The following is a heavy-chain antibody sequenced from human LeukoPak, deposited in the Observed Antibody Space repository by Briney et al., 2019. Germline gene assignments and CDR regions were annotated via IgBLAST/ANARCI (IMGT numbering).Heavy chain of an antibody. Sequence: SETLSLTCTVPGGSICSYYWSWSRQPLGTGLEWSGHIYYSGSIKYNPSITSRVTISLHTSKNQFSLKLSSVTAADTAVYYCARTLYSSSWYYWFDPWGQGTLVTVSS. CDR3: ARTLYSSSWYYWFDP. CDR1: GGSICSYY. V-gene: IGHV4-59*01. D-gene: IGHD6-13*01. CDR2: IYYSGSI. J-gene: IGHJ5*02.